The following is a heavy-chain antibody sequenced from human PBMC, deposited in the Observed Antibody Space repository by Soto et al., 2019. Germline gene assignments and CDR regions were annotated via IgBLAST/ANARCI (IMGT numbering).Heavy chain of an antibody. CDR1: GDSVSSNSAA. J-gene: IGHJ6*03. V-gene: IGHV6-1*01. Sequence: KQSQTLSLTCAISGDSVSSNSAAWNWIRQSPSRGLEWLGRTYYRSKWYNDYAVSVKSRITINPDTSKNQFSLQLNSVTPEDTAVYYCAREIFPPLNHDYGDYGFSYYYYYYMDVWGKGTTVTVSS. CDR2: TYYRSKWYN. CDR3: AREIFPPLNHDYGDYGFSYYYYYYMDV. D-gene: IGHD4-17*01.